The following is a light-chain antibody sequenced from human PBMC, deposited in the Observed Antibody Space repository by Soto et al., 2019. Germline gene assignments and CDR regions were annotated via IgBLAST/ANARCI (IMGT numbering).Light chain of an antibody. CDR2: DAS. J-gene: IGKJ5*01. V-gene: IGKV3-11*01. Sequence: EIVLTQSPATLSLSPGERATLSCRASQDVTSYLAWYQQKPGQAPRLLIYDASNRATGIPARFSGSGSGTDFTLTISSLEPEDFAVYYCQQRSNWKIIFGQGTRLEIK. CDR1: QDVTSY. CDR3: QQRSNWKII.